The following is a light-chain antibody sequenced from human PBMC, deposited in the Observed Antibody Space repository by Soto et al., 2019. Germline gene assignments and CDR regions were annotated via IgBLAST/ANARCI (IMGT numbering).Light chain of an antibody. V-gene: IGLV2-8*01. J-gene: IGLJ1*01. CDR3: SSYAASSNYV. CDR2: EVS. Sequence: QSVLTQPPSASGSPGQSVAISCTGTSSDVGGYNSVSWYQQHPGKAPKLMIYEVSKRPSGVPDRFSGSKSGNTASLTVSGLQAEDEADYYCSSYAASSNYVFGTGTKLTVL. CDR1: SSDVGGYNS.